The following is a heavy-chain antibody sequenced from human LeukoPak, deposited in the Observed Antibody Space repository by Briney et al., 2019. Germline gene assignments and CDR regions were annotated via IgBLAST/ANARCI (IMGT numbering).Heavy chain of an antibody. CDR2: INAGNGNT. J-gene: IGHJ4*02. CDR1: GYTFTSYA. D-gene: IGHD2-15*01. CDR3: ARFDCSGGSCYN. V-gene: IGHV1-3*01. Sequence: ASVKVSCKASGYTFTSYAMHWVRQAPGQRLEWMGWINAGNGNTKYSQKFQGRVTITRDTSASTAYMELSSLRSEDTAAYYCARFDCSGGSCYNWGQGTLVTVSS.